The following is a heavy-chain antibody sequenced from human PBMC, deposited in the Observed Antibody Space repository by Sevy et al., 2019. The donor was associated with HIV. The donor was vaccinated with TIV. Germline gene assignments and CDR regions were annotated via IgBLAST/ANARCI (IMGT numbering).Heavy chain of an antibody. Sequence: GGSLRLSCTASGFTFSTYDIRWVRQAPGKGLEWVAIIAHDGNYRYYSDSVRGRFSMSRDNSKNTASLQMSGLSVEDTAVYYCAKNRPPGGSYFSRHGMDVWGRGTTVTVSS. V-gene: IGHV3-30*18. D-gene: IGHD3-16*01. CDR3: AKNRPPGGSYFSRHGMDV. CDR2: IAHDGNYR. J-gene: IGHJ6*02. CDR1: GFTFSTYD.